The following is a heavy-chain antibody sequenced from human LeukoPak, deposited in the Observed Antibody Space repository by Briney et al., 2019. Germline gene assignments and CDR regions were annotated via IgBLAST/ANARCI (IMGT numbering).Heavy chain of an antibody. CDR2: IYTSGST. V-gene: IGHV4-61*02. D-gene: IGHD2-15*01. Sequence: NPSETLSLTCTVSGGSISSGSYYWSWIRQPAGKGLEWIGRIYTSGSTNYNPSLKSRVTISVDTSKNQFSLTLSSVTAADTAMYYCASDAPGLLGYWGQGTLVTVSS. CDR1: GGSISSGSYY. J-gene: IGHJ4*02. CDR3: ASDAPGLLGY.